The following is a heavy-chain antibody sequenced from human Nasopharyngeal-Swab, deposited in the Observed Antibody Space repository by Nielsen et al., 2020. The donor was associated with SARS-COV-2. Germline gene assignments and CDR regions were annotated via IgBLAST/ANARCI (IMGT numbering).Heavy chain of an antibody. CDR3: ARKYCNGDCYFDY. V-gene: IGHV4-30-2*01. CDR1: GVSISSGFYS. Sequence: SETLSLTCAVSGVSISSGFYSWSWIRQPPGKGLEWIGYIYHSGNTYYNPSLKSRVTISVDRSKNQFSLRLSSVTAADTAVYYCARKYCNGDCYFDYWGQGTLVTVSS. D-gene: IGHD2-21*02. J-gene: IGHJ4*02. CDR2: IYHSGNT.